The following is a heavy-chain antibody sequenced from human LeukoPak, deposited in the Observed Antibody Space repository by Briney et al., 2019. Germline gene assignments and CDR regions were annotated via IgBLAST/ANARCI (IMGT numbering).Heavy chain of an antibody. CDR3: ATLVGWSGYFDL. CDR1: GGSISSYY. Sequence: SETLSLTCTVSGGSISSYYWSWLRQPPGKGLEWIGYIYYSGSTNYNPSLKSRVTISVDTSKNQFSLKLSSVTAADTAVYYCATLVGWSGYFDLWGRGTLVTVSS. J-gene: IGHJ2*01. D-gene: IGHD2-2*03. V-gene: IGHV4-59*01. CDR2: IYYSGST.